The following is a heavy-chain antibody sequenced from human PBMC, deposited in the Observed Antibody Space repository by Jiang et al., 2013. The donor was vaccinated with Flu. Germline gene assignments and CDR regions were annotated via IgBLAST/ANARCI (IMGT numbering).Heavy chain of an antibody. CDR3: AKDRALFEHYYGMDV. V-gene: IGHV3-33*06. Sequence: VQLLESGGGVVQPGRSLRLSCAASGFTFSRYAMHWVRQAPGKGLEWVAVIWYDGNYKYYADSVKGRFTISRDNSKNTLYLQMNSLRAEDTAVYYCAKDRALFEHYYGMDVWGQGTTVTVSS. CDR2: IWYDGNYK. CDR1: GFTFSRYA. J-gene: IGHJ6*02. D-gene: IGHD2-21*01.